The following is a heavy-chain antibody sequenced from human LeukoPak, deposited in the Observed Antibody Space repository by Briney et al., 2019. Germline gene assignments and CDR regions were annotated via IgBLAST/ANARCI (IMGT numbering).Heavy chain of an antibody. CDR2: IYPGDSDT. J-gene: IGHJ4*02. CDR3: ARYSPGVGSYYDMDY. D-gene: IGHD1-26*01. Sequence: NHGESLKISCKGSGYSFTSYWIGWVRQMPGKGLEWMGIIYPGDSDTRYSPSFQGQVTISADKSISTAYLQWSSLKASDTAMYYCARYSPGVGSYYDMDYWGQGTLVTVSS. CDR1: GYSFTSYW. V-gene: IGHV5-51*01.